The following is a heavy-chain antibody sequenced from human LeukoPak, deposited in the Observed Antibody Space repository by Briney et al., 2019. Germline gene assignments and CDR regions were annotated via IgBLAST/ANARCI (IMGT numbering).Heavy chain of an antibody. D-gene: IGHD2/OR15-2a*01. CDR1: GFTFSDHY. CDR2: IRNKANSYTT. J-gene: IGHJ2*01. Sequence: GGSLRLSCAASGFTFSDHYMDWVRQAPGKGLEWVGRIRNKANSYTTKYAASVKGRFTISRDDSKNSLYLQMNSLKTEDTAVCYCARDNSITDWYFDLWGRGTLVTVSS. V-gene: IGHV3-72*01. CDR3: ARDNSITDWYFDL.